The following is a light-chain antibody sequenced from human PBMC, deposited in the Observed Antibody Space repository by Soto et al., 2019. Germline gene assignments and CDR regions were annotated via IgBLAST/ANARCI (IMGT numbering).Light chain of an antibody. CDR3: QHYGGSPFT. CDR2: NTF. Sequence: EIVLTQSPGTLSLSPGDRATLSCRASQSFSTSYLAWYQHKPGQAPRLLIHNTFTRSTGIPDRFSGSGSGTDFTLTISRLEPEDFAVYYCQHYGGSPFTFGPGTKVDIK. J-gene: IGKJ3*01. V-gene: IGKV3-20*01. CDR1: QSFSTSY.